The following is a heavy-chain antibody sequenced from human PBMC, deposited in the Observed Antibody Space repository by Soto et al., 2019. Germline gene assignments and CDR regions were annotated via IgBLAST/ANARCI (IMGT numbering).Heavy chain of an antibody. CDR2: ISGSGGST. CDR1: GFTFSSYA. J-gene: IGHJ6*02. D-gene: IGHD1-1*01. CDR3: AKGPWNAGEGLYYYYGMDV. Sequence: LRLSCAASGFTFSSYAMSWVRQAPGKGLEWVSAISGSGGSTYYADSVKGRFTISRHISKNTLYLQMNSLRAEDTAVYYCAKGPWNAGEGLYYYYGMDVWGQGTTVTVSS. V-gene: IGHV3-23*01.